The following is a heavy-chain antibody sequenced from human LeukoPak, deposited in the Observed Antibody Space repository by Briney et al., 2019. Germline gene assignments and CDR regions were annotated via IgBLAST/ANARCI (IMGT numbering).Heavy chain of an antibody. CDR3: ARGGGWGTDSSGYYFGY. V-gene: IGHV1-2*02. J-gene: IGHJ4*02. D-gene: IGHD3-22*01. Sequence: GASVKVSCKASGYTFTGYYMHWVRQAPGQGLEWMGWINPNSGGTNYAQKFQGRVTMTRNTSISIAYMELSSLRSEDTAVYYCARGGGWGTDSSGYYFGYWGQGTLVTVSS. CDR1: GYTFTGYY. CDR2: INPNSGGT.